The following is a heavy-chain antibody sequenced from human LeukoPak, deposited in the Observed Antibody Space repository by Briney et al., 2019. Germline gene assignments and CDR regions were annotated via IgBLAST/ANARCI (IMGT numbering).Heavy chain of an antibody. V-gene: IGHV3-30*03. CDR2: ISYDGSNK. CDR3: ARYSYGPPYYYGMDV. CDR1: GFTFSSYG. D-gene: IGHD5-18*01. J-gene: IGHJ6*04. Sequence: GGSLRLSCAASGFTFSSYGMHWVRQAPGKGLEXXXXISYDGSNKYYADSVKGRFIISRDNSKNTLYLQMNSLRAEDTAVYYCARYSYGPPYYYGMDVWGKGTTVTVSS.